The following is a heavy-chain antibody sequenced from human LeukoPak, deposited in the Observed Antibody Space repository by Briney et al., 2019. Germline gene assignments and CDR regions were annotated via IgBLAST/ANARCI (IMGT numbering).Heavy chain of an antibody. Sequence: GGSLRLSCAASGFTFSSYSMNWVRQAPGKGLEWVSVLSDSGTSTYYADSVKGRFTISRDNSKNTLYLQMNSLRAGDTAIYYCARSYAPALYFTNWYPAYWGQGTLVTVSS. J-gene: IGHJ4*02. CDR1: GFTFSSYS. CDR3: ARSYAPALYFTNWYPAY. CDR2: LSDSGTST. V-gene: IGHV3-23*01. D-gene: IGHD1-1*01.